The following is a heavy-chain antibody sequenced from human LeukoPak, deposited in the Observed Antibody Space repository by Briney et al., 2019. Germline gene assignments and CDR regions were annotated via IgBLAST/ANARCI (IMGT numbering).Heavy chain of an antibody. Sequence: SETLSLTCTVSGDSISSGGHYWGWIRQTPGKRLEWIGYIYFSGDTSYNPSLKSRLTMSVDTSKNQLFLNLDSVTAADTAVYYCARDSGFWLYWGQGTLVTVSS. V-gene: IGHV4-39*07. CDR2: IYFSGDT. D-gene: IGHD3-22*01. J-gene: IGHJ4*02. CDR3: ARDSGFWLY. CDR1: GDSISSGGHY.